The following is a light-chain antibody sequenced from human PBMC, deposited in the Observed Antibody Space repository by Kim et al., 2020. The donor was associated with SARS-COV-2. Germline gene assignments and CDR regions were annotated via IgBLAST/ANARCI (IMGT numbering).Light chain of an antibody. CDR1: NIGTNH. CDR2: YNS. CDR3: QVWDSRSYFYVV. Sequence: PGETARITGGGNNIGTNHVNWDRQRPGQAPVLVIYYNSDRPSGIPERISGSNSGTTATLTISRVEAGDEADYYCQVWDSRSYFYVVFGGGTQLTVL. J-gene: IGLJ2*01. V-gene: IGLV3-21*01.